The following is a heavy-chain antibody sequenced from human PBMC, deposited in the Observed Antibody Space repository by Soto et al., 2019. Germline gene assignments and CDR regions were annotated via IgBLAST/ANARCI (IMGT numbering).Heavy chain of an antibody. J-gene: IGHJ6*03. CDR1: GYTFTSYG. CDR3: ARVPRLYYYYYMDV. Sequence: ASVKVSCKASGYTFTSYGISWVRQAPGQGLEWMGWISAYNGNTNYAQKLQGRVTMTTDTSTSTAYVELRSLRSDDTAVYYCARVPRLYYYYYMDVWGKGTTVTVSS. V-gene: IGHV1-18*01. CDR2: ISAYNGNT.